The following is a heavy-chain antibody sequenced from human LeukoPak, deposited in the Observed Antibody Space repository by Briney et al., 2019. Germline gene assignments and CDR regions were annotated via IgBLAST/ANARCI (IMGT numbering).Heavy chain of an antibody. CDR1: GFTFSGYW. V-gene: IGHV3-74*01. CDR3: SRDLRGRDDY. Sequence: GGSLRLSCAASGFTFSGYWMHWVRQAPGKGLVWVSRINTGGSTTDYADSVKGRFTISRDNAKNTLYLQMNSLRAEDTAVYYCSRDLRGRDDYWGQGILVIVSS. J-gene: IGHJ4*02. CDR2: INTGGSTT. D-gene: IGHD5-24*01.